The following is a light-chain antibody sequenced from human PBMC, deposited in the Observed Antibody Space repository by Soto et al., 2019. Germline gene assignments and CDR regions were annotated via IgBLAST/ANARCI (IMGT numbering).Light chain of an antibody. V-gene: IGLV2-23*01. J-gene: IGLJ2*01. CDR3: CSYAGSSFVV. CDR1: SSDVGSYNL. CDR2: EGS. Sequence: QSVLTQPASVSGSPGQSITISCTGTSSDVGSYNLVSWYQQHPGKAPKLMIYEGSKRPSGVSNRFSGSKSGNTASLTISGLQAEDEADYYGCSYAGSSFVVFGGGTKLTVL.